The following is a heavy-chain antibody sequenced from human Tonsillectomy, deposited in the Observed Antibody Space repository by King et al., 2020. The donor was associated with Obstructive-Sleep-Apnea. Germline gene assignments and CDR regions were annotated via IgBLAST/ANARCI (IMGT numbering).Heavy chain of an antibody. CDR1: GGSISSYY. Sequence: VQLQESGPGLVKPSETLSLTCTVSGGSISSYYWSWIRQPAGKGLEWIGRIYTSGSTNYNPSLKSRVTMSVDTSKNQFSLKLSSVTAADTAVYYCARDSHVLLWFGEPKGPGFDYWGQGTLVTVSS. J-gene: IGHJ4*02. V-gene: IGHV4-4*07. D-gene: IGHD3-10*01. CDR2: IYTSGST. CDR3: ARDSHVLLWFGEPKGPGFDY.